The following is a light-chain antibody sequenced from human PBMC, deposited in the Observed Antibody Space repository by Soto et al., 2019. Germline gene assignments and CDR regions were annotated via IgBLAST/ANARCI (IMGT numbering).Light chain of an antibody. CDR1: QTISRW. Sequence: DIPMTQSPSTLSASVGDRVIITCRASQTISRWLAWYLQRPGKAPKLLIYDASRLESGVPSRFSGSGSGTEFTLTISSLQPDDFATYYCQQYNSNSKYTFGEGTKLQIK. CDR3: QQYNSNSKYT. CDR2: DAS. J-gene: IGKJ2*01. V-gene: IGKV1-5*01.